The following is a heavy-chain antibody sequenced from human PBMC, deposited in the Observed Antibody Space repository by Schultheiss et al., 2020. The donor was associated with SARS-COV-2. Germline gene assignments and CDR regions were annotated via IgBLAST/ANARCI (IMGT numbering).Heavy chain of an antibody. CDR1: GGTFSSYA. J-gene: IGHJ2*01. CDR3: ARNIGSGDWYFDL. Sequence: ASVKVSCKASGGTFSSYAISWVRQAPGQGLEWMGWISAYNGNTNYAQKLQGRVTMTTDTSTSTAYMELRSLRSDDTAVYYCARNIGSGDWYFDLWGRGTLVTVSS. V-gene: IGHV1-18*01. D-gene: IGHD3-3*01. CDR2: ISAYNGNT.